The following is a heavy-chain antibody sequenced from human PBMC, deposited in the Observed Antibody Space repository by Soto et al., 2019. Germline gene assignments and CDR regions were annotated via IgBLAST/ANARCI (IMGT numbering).Heavy chain of an antibody. V-gene: IGHV4-61*01. CDR3: ARDKRYSSGWHYGMDV. D-gene: IGHD6-19*01. CDR2: IYYSGST. CDR1: GGSVSSGSYY. J-gene: IGHJ6*02. Sequence: SETLSLTCTVSGGSVSSGSYYWSWIRQPPGKGLEWIGYIYYSGSTNYNPSLKSRVTISVDTSKNQFSLKLSSVTAADTAVYYCARDKRYSSGWHYGMDVWGQGTTVTVSS.